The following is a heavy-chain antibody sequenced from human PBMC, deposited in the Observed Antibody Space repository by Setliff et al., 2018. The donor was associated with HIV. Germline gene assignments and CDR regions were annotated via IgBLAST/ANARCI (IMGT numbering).Heavy chain of an antibody. CDR1: GASTNAYF. CDR2: IYTSGIT. D-gene: IGHD6-19*01. CDR3: AREPSPSQWQPLYFDV. V-gene: IGHV4-4*07. J-gene: IGHJ4*02. Sequence: KASETLSLTCNVSGASTNAYFLSWVRHPAGKGLEWIGHIYTSGITNHNPSLKSRVTMSLDTSKGQFSLRLRSVTAADTAIYYCAREPSPSQWQPLYFDVWGRGILVTVSS.